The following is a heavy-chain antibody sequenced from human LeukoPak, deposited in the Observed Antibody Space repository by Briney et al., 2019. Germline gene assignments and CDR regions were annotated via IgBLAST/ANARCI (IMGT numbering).Heavy chain of an antibody. V-gene: IGHV1-18*04. Sequence: ASVKVSCKSSGYSFTTYGVSWVRQAPGQGLEWMGWIGPHNGDTNYAQKFQGRVSMTTDTSTSTGYMELRSLTSDDTAVYYCARDLKRTVGATTASDYWGQGTLVTVSS. CDR1: GYSFTTYG. J-gene: IGHJ4*02. D-gene: IGHD1-26*01. CDR2: IGPHNGDT. CDR3: ARDLKRTVGATTASDY.